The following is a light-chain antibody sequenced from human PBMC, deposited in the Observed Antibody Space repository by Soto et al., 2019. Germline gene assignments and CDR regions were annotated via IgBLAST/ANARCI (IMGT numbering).Light chain of an antibody. Sequence: DIQMTQSPSSLSASVGDTVTITCRASQYISNYVAWFQQKPGQAPKSLIYAASKLHSGFPSKFTGSGSGTDFTLTISSLQPDDSATYYCQQYNNFPLTFGGGTKVEI. V-gene: IGKV1-16*02. CDR3: QQYNNFPLT. CDR2: AAS. J-gene: IGKJ4*01. CDR1: QYISNY.